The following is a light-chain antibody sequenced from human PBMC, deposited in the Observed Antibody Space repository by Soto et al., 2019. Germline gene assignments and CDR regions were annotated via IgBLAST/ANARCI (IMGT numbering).Light chain of an antibody. CDR3: QQYNNWPRT. V-gene: IGKV3-15*01. Sequence: EVVMTQSPAPLSMSPGERATLSCRASQSVRSNLAWYQQKPGQAPRLLIYGTSTRATGIPARFSGSGSGTEFTLTISSLQSEDFAVYYCQQYNNWPRTFGQGTKVEIK. CDR2: GTS. J-gene: IGKJ1*01. CDR1: QSVRSN.